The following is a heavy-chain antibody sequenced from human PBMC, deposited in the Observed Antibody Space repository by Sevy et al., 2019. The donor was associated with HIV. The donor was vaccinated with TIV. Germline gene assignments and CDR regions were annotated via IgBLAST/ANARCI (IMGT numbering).Heavy chain of an antibody. Sequence: GGSLRLSCAASGFTFSNYEMNWVRQAPGKVLEWVSHITSSGSSIYYADSVKGRFTISRDNAKNSLYLQMNSLRVEDTAVYYCARNGGAYDTGFDPWGQGTLVTVSS. J-gene: IGHJ5*02. CDR1: GFTFSNYE. CDR2: ITSSGSSI. CDR3: ARNGGAYDTGFDP. D-gene: IGHD3-22*01. V-gene: IGHV3-48*03.